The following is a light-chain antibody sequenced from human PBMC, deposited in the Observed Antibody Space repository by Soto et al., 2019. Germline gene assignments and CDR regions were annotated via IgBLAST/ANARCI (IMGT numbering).Light chain of an antibody. Sequence: IQMTQSPSALSAFVGDRVTITCRSSQSISSWLAWYQQKPGKATKLLIYKASSLESGVPSRFSGSGSGTEFTLTISSLQPDDFATYYCQQYNSYSWTFGQGTKVDI. CDR3: QQYNSYSWT. V-gene: IGKV1-5*03. CDR1: QSISSW. CDR2: KAS. J-gene: IGKJ1*01.